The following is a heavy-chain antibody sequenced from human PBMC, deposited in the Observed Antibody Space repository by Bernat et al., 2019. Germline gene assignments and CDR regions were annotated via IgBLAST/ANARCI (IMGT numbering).Heavy chain of an antibody. V-gene: IGHV4-34*01. J-gene: IGHJ4*02. CDR3: ARGASSSAFAFDF. Sequence: QVQLQQWGAGLLKPSETPSLTCAVYGGSFSGYYWTWVRQSPGKGLEWIGEINHSGSTNYNPSLKSRVTISVDSSKNQFSLKLSSVTAADTAVYYCARGASSSAFAFDFWGQGTPVTVSS. CDR1: GGSFSGYY. CDR2: INHSGST. D-gene: IGHD3-10*01.